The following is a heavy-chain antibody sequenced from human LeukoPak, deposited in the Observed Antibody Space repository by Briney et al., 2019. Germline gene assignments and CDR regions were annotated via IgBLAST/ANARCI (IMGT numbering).Heavy chain of an antibody. D-gene: IGHD3-16*01. J-gene: IGHJ4*02. V-gene: IGHV4-59*12. CDR2: IYYSGST. Sequence: SETLSLTCTVSGGSISSYYWSWIRQPPGKGLEWIGYIYYSGSTNYNPSLKSRVTISVDTSKNQFSLKLSSVTAADTAVYYCARAGPLLGKFDYWGQGTLVTVSS. CDR1: GGSISSYY. CDR3: ARAGPLLGKFDY.